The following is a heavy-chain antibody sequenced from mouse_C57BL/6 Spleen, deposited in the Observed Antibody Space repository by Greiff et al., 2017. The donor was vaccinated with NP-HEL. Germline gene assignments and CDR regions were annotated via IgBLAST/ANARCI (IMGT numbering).Heavy chain of an antibody. V-gene: IGHV1-69*01. D-gene: IGHD2-3*01. CDR2: IDPSDSYT. CDR1: GYTFTSYW. J-gene: IGHJ2*01. Sequence: VQLQQPGAELVMPGASVKLSCKASGYTFTSYWMHWVKQRPGQGLEWIGEIDPSDSYTNYNQKFKGKSTLTVDKSSSTAYMQLSSLTSEDSAVYYCARKDGYFSDYWGKGTTLTVSS. CDR3: ARKDGYFSDY.